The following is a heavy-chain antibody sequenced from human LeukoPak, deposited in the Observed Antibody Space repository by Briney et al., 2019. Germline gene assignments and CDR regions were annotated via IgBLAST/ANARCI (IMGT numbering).Heavy chain of an antibody. D-gene: IGHD2-15*01. V-gene: IGHV4-39*07. CDR3: ARGYCSGGSCYSYYYYNYMDV. CDR1: GGSISSSSYY. J-gene: IGHJ6*03. CDR2: IYYSGST. Sequence: SETPSLTCTVCGGSISSSSYYWGWIRQPPGKGLEWIGSIYYSGSTYYNPSLKSRVTISVDTSKNQFSLKLSSVTAADTAVYYCARGYCSGGSCYSYYYYNYMDVWGKGTTVTVSS.